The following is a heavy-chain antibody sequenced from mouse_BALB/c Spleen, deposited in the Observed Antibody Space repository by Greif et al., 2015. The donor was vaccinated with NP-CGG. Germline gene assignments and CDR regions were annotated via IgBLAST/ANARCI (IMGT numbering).Heavy chain of an antibody. V-gene: IGHV1-69*02. CDR1: GYTFTSYW. J-gene: IGHJ4*01. CDR2: IDPSDSET. CDR3: ARSRSYYGNYVDAMDY. Sequence: QVQLQQSGAELVKPGAPVKLSCKASGYTFTSYWMNWVKQRPGRGLEWIGRIDPSDSETHYNQKFKDKATLTVDKSSSTAYIQLSSLTSEDSAVYYCARSRSYYGNYVDAMDYWGQGTSVTVSS. D-gene: IGHD2-1*01.